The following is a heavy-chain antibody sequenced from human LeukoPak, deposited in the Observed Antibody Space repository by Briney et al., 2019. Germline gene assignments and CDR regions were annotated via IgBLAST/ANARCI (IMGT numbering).Heavy chain of an antibody. V-gene: IGHV1-2*02. J-gene: IGHJ3*01. D-gene: IGHD2-21*02. CDR2: INPNSGGT. CDR1: GYTFTGYY. CDR3: ATNMAYCGGDCYPYDAFDV. Sequence: ASVKVSCKASGYTFTGYYMHWVRQAPGQGLEWMGWINPNSGGTSYAQKFQGRVTTTRDTSISTAYMELSRLRSDDTAVYYCATNMAYCGGDCYPYDAFDVWGQGTMVTVSS.